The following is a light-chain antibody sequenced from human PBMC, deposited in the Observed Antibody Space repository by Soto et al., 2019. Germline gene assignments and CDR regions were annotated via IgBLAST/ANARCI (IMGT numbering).Light chain of an antibody. J-gene: IGKJ5*01. V-gene: IGKV3-20*01. CDR3: QQYGSSPDT. CDR1: ESVSSHY. CDR2: GTA. Sequence: IVLTQSPGTLSLSPGERATLSCRASESVSSHYIGWYQQRPGRAPRLLIYGTASRAPDIPDRFSGDGAGADFTLTISRLEPEDFAVYYCQQYGSSPDTFGQGTQREIK.